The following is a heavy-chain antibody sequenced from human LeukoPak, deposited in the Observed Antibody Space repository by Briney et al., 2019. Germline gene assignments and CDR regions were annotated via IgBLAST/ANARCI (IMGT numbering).Heavy chain of an antibody. CDR2: MHEYGSQI. CDR1: GFTFSSYG. D-gene: IGHD2-21*01. CDR3: ARPRGCGSARCNNFDY. V-gene: IGHV3-7*01. J-gene: IGHJ4*02. Sequence: PGGSLRLSCAASGFTFSSYGMSWVRQAPGKGLEWVAIMHEYGSQIFYVDSVKGRFIISRDNARNSLYLQMNNLRAEDTAVYYCARPRGCGSARCNNFDYWGQGTLVTVSS.